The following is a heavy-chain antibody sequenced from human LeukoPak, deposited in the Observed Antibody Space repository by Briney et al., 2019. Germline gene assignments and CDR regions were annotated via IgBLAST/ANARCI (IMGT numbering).Heavy chain of an antibody. CDR1: GFSLSDYW. CDR3: ARDFKDGHF. Sequence: GGSLRLSGAASGFSLSDYWMHWVRQAPGKGLEWVSIINTDGTMTYYADSVKGRFIISRDNAKNTLYLQMSSLGAEDTALYYCARDFKDGHFWGQGTLVTVSS. J-gene: IGHJ4*02. CDR2: INTDGTMT. V-gene: IGHV3-74*01.